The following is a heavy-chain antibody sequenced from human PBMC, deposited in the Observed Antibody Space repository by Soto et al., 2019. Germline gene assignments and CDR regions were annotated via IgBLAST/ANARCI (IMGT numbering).Heavy chain of an antibody. CDR3: ARDGDTITIFGVVSGRIYDY. J-gene: IGHJ4*02. Sequence: ASVKVSCKASGYTFTSYGISWVRQAPGQGLEWMGWISAYNGNTNYAQKLQGRVTRTTDTSTSTAYMELRSLRSDDTAVYYCARDGDTITIFGVVSGRIYDYWGQGTLVTVSS. V-gene: IGHV1-18*01. CDR2: ISAYNGNT. D-gene: IGHD3-3*01. CDR1: GYTFTSYG.